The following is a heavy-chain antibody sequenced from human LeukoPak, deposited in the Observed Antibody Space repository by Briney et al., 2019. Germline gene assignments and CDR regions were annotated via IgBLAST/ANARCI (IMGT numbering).Heavy chain of an antibody. Sequence: GGSLRLSCAASGFTFSSYSMNWVRQAPGKGLKWVSSISSSSYIYYADSLRGRFTISRDNAKNSLYLQMNSLRAEDTAVYYCAREGGYTQMPTLWGQGTLVIVSS. V-gene: IGHV3-21*01. J-gene: IGHJ4*02. CDR3: AREGGYTQMPTL. D-gene: IGHD3-16*02. CDR2: ISSSSYI. CDR1: GFTFSSYS.